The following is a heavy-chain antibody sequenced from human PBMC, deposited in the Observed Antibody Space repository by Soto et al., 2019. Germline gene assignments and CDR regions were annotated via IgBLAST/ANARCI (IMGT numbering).Heavy chain of an antibody. Sequence: QLQLLESGPGLVKASETLSLTCNVSGGSISTSRSYWAWIRQPPGKGLAWLANIFYSGSTYYNPSLASRVPVSVDTSKNEFSLKLRSVTAADTAVYYCARQPTTGDTDLWFDPWGQGTLVTVSS. CDR1: GGSISTSRSY. CDR2: IFYSGST. D-gene: IGHD2-21*01. J-gene: IGHJ5*02. CDR3: ARQPTTGDTDLWFDP. V-gene: IGHV4-39*01.